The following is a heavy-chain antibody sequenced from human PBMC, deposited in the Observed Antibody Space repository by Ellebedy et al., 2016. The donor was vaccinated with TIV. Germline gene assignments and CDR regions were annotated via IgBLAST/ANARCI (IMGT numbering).Heavy chain of an antibody. Sequence: GESLKISCSASGFTFSSYAMHWVRQAPGKGLEYVSAISSNGGSTYYADSVKGRFTISRDNSKNTLYLQMNSLRAEDTAVYYCAREWGWGDAFDIWGQGTMVTVSS. V-gene: IGHV3-64*04. CDR2: ISSNGGST. J-gene: IGHJ3*02. CDR3: AREWGWGDAFDI. D-gene: IGHD3-16*01. CDR1: GFTFSSYA.